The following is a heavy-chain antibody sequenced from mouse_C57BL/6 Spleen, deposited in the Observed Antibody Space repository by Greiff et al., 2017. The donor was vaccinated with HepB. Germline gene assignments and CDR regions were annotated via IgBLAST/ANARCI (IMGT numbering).Heavy chain of an antibody. D-gene: IGHD2-5*01. CDR2: IYPRSGNT. CDR3: AKRYSNSLTGRVTYYFDY. V-gene: IGHV1-81*01. CDR1: GYTFTSYG. Sequence: QVQLQQSGAELARPGASVKLSCKASGYTFTSYGISWVKQRTGQGLEWIGEIYPRSGNTYYNEKFKGKATLTADKSSSTAYMELSSLTSEDSAVYFCAKRYSNSLTGRVTYYFDYWGQGTTLTVSS. J-gene: IGHJ2*01.